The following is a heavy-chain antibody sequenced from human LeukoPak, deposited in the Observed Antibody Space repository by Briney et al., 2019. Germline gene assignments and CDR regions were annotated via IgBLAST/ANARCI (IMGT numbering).Heavy chain of an antibody. V-gene: IGHV4-39*07. CDR2: IYYSGST. J-gene: IGHJ6*04. CDR1: GGSISSSSYY. Sequence: SETLSLTCTVSGGSISSSSYYWGWIRQPPGKGLEWIGSIYYSGSTYYNPSLKSRVTISVDTSKNQFSLKLSSVTAADTAVYYCAKYSGSYFGVDVWGKGTTVTVSS. CDR3: AKYSGSYFGVDV. D-gene: IGHD1-26*01.